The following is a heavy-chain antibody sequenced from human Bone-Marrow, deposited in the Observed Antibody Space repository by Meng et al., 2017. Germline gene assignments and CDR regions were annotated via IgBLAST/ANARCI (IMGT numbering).Heavy chain of an antibody. V-gene: IGHV1-69*05. D-gene: IGHD4-17*01. J-gene: IGHJ5*02. CDR2: IIPIFGTA. CDR1: GGNLSCYA. CDR3: ARGPASGDYGWFDP. Sequence: VQVEQAGAEVKKPGPSVKVSCTASGGNLSCYAIGWGRQAPGQGLGWMGGIIPIFGTANYAQKFQGRVTITPDESTSTAYMELSSLRSEDTAVYYCARGPASGDYGWFDPWGQGTLVTVSS.